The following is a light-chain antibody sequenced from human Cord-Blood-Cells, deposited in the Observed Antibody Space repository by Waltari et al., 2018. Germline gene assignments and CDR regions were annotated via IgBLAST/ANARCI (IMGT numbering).Light chain of an antibody. CDR1: QGVSSA. CDR2: DAS. Sequence: AIQFTQSPSSLSASEGDRVTITCRASQGVSSALALYQQKPGKPPKLLIYDASSLESGVPSRFSGSGSGTDFTLTISSLQPEDFATYYCQQFNSYPFTFGPGTKVDIK. J-gene: IGKJ3*01. CDR3: QQFNSYPFT. V-gene: IGKV1-13*02.